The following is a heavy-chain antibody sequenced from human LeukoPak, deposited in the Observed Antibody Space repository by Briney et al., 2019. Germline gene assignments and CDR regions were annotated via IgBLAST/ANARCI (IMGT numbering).Heavy chain of an antibody. V-gene: IGHV4-59*01. CDR2: IYYSGST. Sequence: SETLSLTCTVSGGSISSYYWSWIRQPPGKGLEWIGYIYYSGSTNYNPSLKSRVTISVDTSKNQFSLKLSSVTAADTAVYYCAREAVGWFDPWGQGTLVTVSS. D-gene: IGHD6-19*01. CDR1: GGSISSYY. CDR3: AREAVGWFDP. J-gene: IGHJ5*02.